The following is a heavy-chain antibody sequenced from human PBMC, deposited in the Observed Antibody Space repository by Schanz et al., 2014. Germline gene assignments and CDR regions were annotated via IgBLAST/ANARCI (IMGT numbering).Heavy chain of an antibody. D-gene: IGHD3-9*01. CDR2: IVGGGGRT. J-gene: IGHJ4*02. Sequence: EVHLLESGGGLVQPGGSLRLSCAASGFTFSNHALSWVRQAPGKGLEWVSSIVGGGGRTYYADSVKGRFTISRDNSKNTLYLQMNSLRVEDTAVYYCAKDHAGSDILTALGNWGQGTLVTVSS. CDR3: AKDHAGSDILTALGN. CDR1: GFTFSNHA. V-gene: IGHV3-23*01.